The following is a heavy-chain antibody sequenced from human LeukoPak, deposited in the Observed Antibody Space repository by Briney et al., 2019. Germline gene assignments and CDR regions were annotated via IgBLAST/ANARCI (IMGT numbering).Heavy chain of an antibody. CDR1: GGSISSGSYF. V-gene: IGHV4-61*02. D-gene: IGHD2-15*01. J-gene: IGHJ3*02. CDR3: ASDRIEVDAFDI. CDR2: IYTSGST. Sequence: SETLSLTCTVSGGSISSGSYFWSWIRQPAGKGLEWIGRIYTSGSTNYNPSLKSRVTISVDTSKNQFSLKLSSVTAADAAVYYCASDRIEVDAFDIWGQGTMVTVSS.